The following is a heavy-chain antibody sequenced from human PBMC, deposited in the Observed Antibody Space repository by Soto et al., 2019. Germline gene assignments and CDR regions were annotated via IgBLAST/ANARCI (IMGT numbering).Heavy chain of an antibody. J-gene: IGHJ4*02. Sequence: QVQLVQSGAEVKKPGSSVKVSCKASGGTFSSYAISWVRQAPGQGLEWMGGIIPIFGTANYAQKFRGRVTITADESTSTAYMELSSLRSEDTAVYYCARASLSAYYYDSSGYWAFDYWGQGTLVTVSS. CDR3: ARASLSAYYYDSSGYWAFDY. V-gene: IGHV1-69*01. CDR2: IIPIFGTA. D-gene: IGHD3-22*01. CDR1: GGTFSSYA.